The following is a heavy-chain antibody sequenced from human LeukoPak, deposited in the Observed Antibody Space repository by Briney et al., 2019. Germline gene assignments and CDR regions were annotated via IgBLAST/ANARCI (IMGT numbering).Heavy chain of an antibody. CDR2: INSDGTTT. CDR1: GITFSSSW. J-gene: IGHJ4*02. V-gene: IGHV3-74*01. CDR3: ARGESGGLD. Sequence: GGSLRVSCAASGITFSSSWMYCVRQAPGKGLVWVSRINSDGTTTSYADSVKGRFTISRDNAKNTLYLQMNNLRAEDTAVYYCARGESGGLDWGQGTLVTVSS. D-gene: IGHD3-10*01.